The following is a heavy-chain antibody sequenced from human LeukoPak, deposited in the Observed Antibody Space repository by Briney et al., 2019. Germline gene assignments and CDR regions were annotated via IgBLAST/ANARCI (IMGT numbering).Heavy chain of an antibody. J-gene: IGHJ4*02. CDR1: GFTFSSYW. CDR2: IKQDGSEK. V-gene: IGHV3-7*04. CDR3: ARGILTGYGY. D-gene: IGHD3-9*01. Sequence: GGSLRLSCAASGFTFSSYWMSWMRQAPGKGLEWVANIKQDGSEKYYVDSVKGRFSISRENAKNALYLQMNSLRAEDTAVYYCARGILTGYGYWGQGTLDTVSS.